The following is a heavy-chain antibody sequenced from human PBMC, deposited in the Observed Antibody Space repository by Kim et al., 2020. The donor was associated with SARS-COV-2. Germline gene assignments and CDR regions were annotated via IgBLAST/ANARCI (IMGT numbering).Heavy chain of an antibody. CDR2: IYYSGST. CDR1: SGSISNYY. V-gene: IGHV4-59*01. J-gene: IGHJ4*02. CDR3: ARGVGGTAPSY. Sequence: SETLSLTCTVSSGSISNYYWSWIRQPPGKGLEWIGYIYYSGSTNYNPSLKSRVTMSVDTSKNQFSLRLSSVTAADTAVYYCARGVGGTAPSYWRQGTLVT.